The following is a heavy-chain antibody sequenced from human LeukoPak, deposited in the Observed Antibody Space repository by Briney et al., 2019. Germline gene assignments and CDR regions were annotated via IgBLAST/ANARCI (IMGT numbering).Heavy chain of an antibody. J-gene: IGHJ1*01. Sequence: PGGSLRLSCAASGFTFSSYWMHWVRQTPGKGLVWVSRMSSDGSSTTYADSVEGRFTIFRDNAKNTLYLQMTSLRAEDTAVYYCARGHHYDSSGYPEYFQHWGQGTLVTVSS. CDR1: GFTFSSYW. V-gene: IGHV3-74*01. CDR2: MSSDGSST. CDR3: ARGHHYDSSGYPEYFQH. D-gene: IGHD3-22*01.